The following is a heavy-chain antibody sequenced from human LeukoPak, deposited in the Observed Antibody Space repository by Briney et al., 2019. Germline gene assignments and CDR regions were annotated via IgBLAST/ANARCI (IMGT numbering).Heavy chain of an antibody. Sequence: PGGSLRLSCAASGFTFSSYSMNWVRQAPGKGLEWVSSISSSSSYIYYADSVKGRFTISRDNAKNSLYLQTNSLRAEDTAVYYCARDPTLSDNWNQLYYYYYYMDVWGKGTTVTVSS. CDR3: ARDPTLSDNWNQLYYYYYYMDV. J-gene: IGHJ6*03. V-gene: IGHV3-21*01. CDR2: ISSSSSYI. D-gene: IGHD1-20*01. CDR1: GFTFSSYS.